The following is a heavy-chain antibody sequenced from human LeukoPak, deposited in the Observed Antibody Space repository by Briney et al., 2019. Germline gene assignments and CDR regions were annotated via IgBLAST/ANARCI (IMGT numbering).Heavy chain of an antibody. CDR1: GYTFTGYY. Sequence: ASVKVSCKASGYTFTGYYMHWVRQAPGQGLEWMGWINPNSGGTNYAQKFQGRVTMTRDTSISTAYMELSRLRSDDTAVYYCARRCSSTSCYMSWGQGTLVTVSS. CDR2: INPNSGGT. CDR3: ARRCSSTSCYMS. D-gene: IGHD2-2*02. J-gene: IGHJ5*02. V-gene: IGHV1-2*02.